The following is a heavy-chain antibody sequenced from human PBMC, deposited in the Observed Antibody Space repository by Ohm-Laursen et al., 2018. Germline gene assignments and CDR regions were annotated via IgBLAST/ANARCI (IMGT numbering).Heavy chain of an antibody. J-gene: IGHJ4*02. CDR3: ARQNYYDSSGYYYFDY. V-gene: IGHV4-61*01. CDR1: GASVSSGRYY. Sequence: GTLSLTCTVSGASVSSGRYYWSWIRQPPGRGLEWIGYFYYGGTTNYNPSLKSRVTISADTSKNQFSLKLSSVTAADTAVYYCARQNYYDSSGYYYFDYWGQGTLVTVSS. CDR2: FYYGGTT. D-gene: IGHD3-22*01.